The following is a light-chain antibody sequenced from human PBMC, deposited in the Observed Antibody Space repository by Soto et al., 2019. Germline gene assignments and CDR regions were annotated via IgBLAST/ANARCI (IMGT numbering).Light chain of an antibody. V-gene: IGKV1-33*01. Sequence: DIQMTQSPSSLSASVGDRVTITCQARQDISNYLNWYQQKPGKAPNLLIYDASNLEIGVPSRFSGSGSGIHFTFTISSLQTEDIGTHYCQQYDILPLTFGRGTRLEIK. CDR2: DAS. J-gene: IGKJ5*01. CDR3: QQYDILPLT. CDR1: QDISNY.